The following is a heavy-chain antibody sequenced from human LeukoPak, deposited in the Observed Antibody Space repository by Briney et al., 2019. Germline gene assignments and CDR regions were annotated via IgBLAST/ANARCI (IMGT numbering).Heavy chain of an antibody. CDR3: ARDRGRYSYGLDYYQYSYMDV. D-gene: IGHD5-18*01. J-gene: IGHJ6*03. CDR1: GYTFTNYY. CDR2: INSSGGST. Sequence: ASVKVSCKASGYTFTNYYMHWVRQAPGQGLEWMGIINSSGGSTSYAQKFRGRVTMTRDTSTSTVYMELSSLGSDDTAVYYCARDRGRYSYGLDYYQYSYMDVWGKGTTVTISS. V-gene: IGHV1-46*01.